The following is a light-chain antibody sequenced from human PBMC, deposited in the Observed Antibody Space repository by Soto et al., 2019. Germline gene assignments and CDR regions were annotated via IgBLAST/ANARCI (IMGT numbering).Light chain of an antibody. V-gene: IGKV4-1*01. CDR2: WAA. CDR3: QQYYRTPAT. Sequence: DIVMTQSPDSLAVSLGERAAINCKSSQSVLYSSDNKNYLAWYQQKPGQAPKLLIYWAATRESGVPDRFSDSGSGTDFTLTISSLQAEDVAGYYCQQYYRTPATFGPGTKVEIK. CDR1: QSVLYSSDNKNY. J-gene: IGKJ1*01.